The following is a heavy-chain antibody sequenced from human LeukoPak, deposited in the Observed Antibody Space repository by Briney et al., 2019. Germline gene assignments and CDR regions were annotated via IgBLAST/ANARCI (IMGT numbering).Heavy chain of an antibody. CDR1: SGSLGSYY. CDR3: AREYSSSSGKALDY. CDR2: IFMSGST. V-gene: IGHV4-4*07. D-gene: IGHD6-6*01. Sequence: PSETLSLTCTVSSGSLGSYYWNWLRQPAGKGLEWVGHIFMSGSTDYNPSLKSRVTMSVDTPKNQFSLKLNSVTAADTAFYYCAREYSSSSGKALDYRGQGTLVTVSS. J-gene: IGHJ4*02.